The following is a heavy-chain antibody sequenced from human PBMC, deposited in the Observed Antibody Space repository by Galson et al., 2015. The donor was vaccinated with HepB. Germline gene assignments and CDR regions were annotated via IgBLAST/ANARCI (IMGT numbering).Heavy chain of an antibody. CDR2: VSDDGRNK. D-gene: IGHD3-22*01. J-gene: IGHJ4*02. CDR1: GFTFNSYA. V-gene: IGHV3-30*04. CDR3: ARVPGGLCDNSGSYFDC. Sequence: LRLSCAASGFTFNSYAMHWVRQAPGKGLEGVAVVSDDGRNKFYAGPVQGRFTISRDNSKNTLNLQMCRLRAEDTAVYYCARVPGGLCDNSGSYFDCGSQGTLVTVST.